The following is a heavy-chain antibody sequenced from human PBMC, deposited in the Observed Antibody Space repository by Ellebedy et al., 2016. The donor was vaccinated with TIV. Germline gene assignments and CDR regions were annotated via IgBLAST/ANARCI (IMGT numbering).Heavy chain of an antibody. CDR2: INQDGSDK. D-gene: IGHD4-17*01. CDR3: ATDGSYGDYRSPTHAFVI. J-gene: IGHJ3*02. V-gene: IGHV3-7*01. Sequence: GESLKISCAASRFSFSSYWMSWVRQAPGKGLEWVANINQDGSDKYYEDSVKGRFTIARDNAKNSLFLQMSSLRVEDTAVYYCATDGSYGDYRSPTHAFVIWGQGTMVAVSS. CDR1: RFSFSSYW.